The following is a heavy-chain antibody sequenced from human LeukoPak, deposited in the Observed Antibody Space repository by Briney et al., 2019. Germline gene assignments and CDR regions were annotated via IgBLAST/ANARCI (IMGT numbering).Heavy chain of an antibody. CDR2: IGTAGDT. V-gene: IGHV3-13*01. D-gene: IGHD6-19*01. J-gene: IGHJ4*02. Sequence: GGSLRLSCAASGFTFSSYDMHWVRQAAGKGLEWVSAIGTAGDTYYPGSVKGRFTISRENAKNSLYLQMNSLRAGDTAVYYCARGGSSSGSPFDYWGQGTPVTVSS. CDR1: GFTFSSYD. CDR3: ARGGSSSGSPFDY.